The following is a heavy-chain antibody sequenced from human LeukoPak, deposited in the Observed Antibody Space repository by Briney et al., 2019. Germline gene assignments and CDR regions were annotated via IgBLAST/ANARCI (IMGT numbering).Heavy chain of an antibody. CDR3: ARDRLAAAATEYNWFDP. D-gene: IGHD6-13*01. CDR1: DTPSPAT. Sequence: ASVKVSSRLLDTPSPATIYTGVRQAPGQGLEWMGWINPNSGGTNSAQKFQGRVTMTRDTSISTAYMELSRLRSDDTAVYYCARDRLAAAATEYNWFDPWGQGTLVTVSS. V-gene: IGHV1-2*02. J-gene: IGHJ5*02. CDR2: INPNSGGT.